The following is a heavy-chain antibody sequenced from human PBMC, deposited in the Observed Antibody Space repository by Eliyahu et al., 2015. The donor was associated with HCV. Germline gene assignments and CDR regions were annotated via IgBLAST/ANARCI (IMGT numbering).Heavy chain of an antibody. Sequence: QVQLMESGGAVVQPGRSLRLSCAXXGFAFXSYPMHXVRQAPGKGLEGVSIISYDGSNKFYGDSVKGRFTISRDNSKNTLYLQMDSLRLEDTAVYYCAKADGVTTATSFDYWGQGTPVTVSS. J-gene: IGHJ4*02. CDR3: AKADGVTTATSFDY. CDR1: GFAFXSYP. V-gene: IGHV3-30-3*01. CDR2: ISYDGSNK. D-gene: IGHD2-21*02.